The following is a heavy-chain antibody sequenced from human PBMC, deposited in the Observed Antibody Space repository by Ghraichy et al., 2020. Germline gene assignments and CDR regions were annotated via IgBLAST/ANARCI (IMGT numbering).Heavy chain of an antibody. CDR2: IFYSGST. J-gene: IGHJ4*02. V-gene: IGHV4-39*01. D-gene: IGHD3/OR15-3a*01. Sequence: SETLSLTCTVSGGSIRSSNYYWGWIRQTPGKGLEWIGSIFYSGSTNYKPSLKSRVSMSVDTSKNQFTLKLSSVTAADTAVYYCATHRDFWTAPLEYWGQGTLITVSS. CDR1: GGSIRSSNYY. CDR3: ATHRDFWTAPLEY.